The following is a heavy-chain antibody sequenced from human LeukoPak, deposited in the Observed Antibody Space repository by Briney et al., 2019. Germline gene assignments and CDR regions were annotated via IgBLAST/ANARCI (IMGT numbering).Heavy chain of an antibody. V-gene: IGHV3-23*01. CDR1: GFIFSKYA. D-gene: IGHD6-25*01. Sequence: GALRLSCGASGFIFSKYAMSWVRQAPGKGVEWVSGIYSTGAYTWYADSVKGRFTISKDSSKTILYLQMNSLRAEDAAVYFCAKGSAAGRPYYFDYWGQGTLVTVSS. CDR2: IYSTGAYT. J-gene: IGHJ4*02. CDR3: AKGSAAGRPYYFDY.